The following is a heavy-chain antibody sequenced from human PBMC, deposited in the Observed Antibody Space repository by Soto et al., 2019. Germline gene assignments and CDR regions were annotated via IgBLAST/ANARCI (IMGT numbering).Heavy chain of an antibody. CDR1: GFTVSSNY. D-gene: IGHD3-22*01. CDR2: IKAGGDTT. J-gene: IGHJ4*02. CDR3: AKYHYYDGK. Sequence: GGSLRLSCAASGFTVSSNYMSWVRQAPGKGLEFVSAIKAGGDTTYYADSVQGRFAISRDNAKNMVYLQMNSLRAEDTAVYYCAKYHYYDGKWGPGALVTVSS. V-gene: IGHV3-66*01.